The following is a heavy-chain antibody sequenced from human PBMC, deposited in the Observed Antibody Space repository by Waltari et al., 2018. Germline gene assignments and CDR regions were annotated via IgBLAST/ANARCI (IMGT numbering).Heavy chain of an antibody. Sequence: QVQLVQSGAEVKKPGASVKVSCKASGYTFTSYAINWVRQATGQGLEWMGWMNPNSGNTGYAQKFQGRVTMTRNTSISTAYMELSSLRSEDTAVYYCARLPPGIAAAGAYYYGMDVWGQGTTVTVSS. CDR1: GYTFTSYA. D-gene: IGHD6-13*01. J-gene: IGHJ6*02. CDR3: ARLPPGIAAAGAYYYGMDV. CDR2: MNPNSGNT. V-gene: IGHV1-8*01.